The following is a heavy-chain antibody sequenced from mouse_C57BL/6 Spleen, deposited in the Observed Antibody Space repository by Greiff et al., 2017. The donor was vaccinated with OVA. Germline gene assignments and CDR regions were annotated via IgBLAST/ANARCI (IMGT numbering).Heavy chain of an antibody. CDR1: GYTFTSYW. V-gene: IGHV1-64*01. D-gene: IGHD1-1*01. CDR3: ASSITTVVSYYFDY. Sequence: QVQLQQPGAELVKPGASVKLSCKASGYTFTSYWMHWVKQRPGQGLEWIGMIHPNSGSTNYNEKFKSKATLTVDKSSSTAYMQLSSLTSEDSAVYYCASSITTVVSYYFDYWGQGTTLTVSS. J-gene: IGHJ2*01. CDR2: IHPNSGST.